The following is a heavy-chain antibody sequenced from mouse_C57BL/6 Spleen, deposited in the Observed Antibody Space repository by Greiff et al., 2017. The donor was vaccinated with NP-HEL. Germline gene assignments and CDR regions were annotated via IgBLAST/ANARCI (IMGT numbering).Heavy chain of an antibody. CDR3: ARRYYYGSVYAMDY. V-gene: IGHV1-82*01. CDR2: IYPGDGDT. CDR1: GYAFSSSW. Sequence: QVQLKESGPELVKPGASVKISCKASGYAFSSSWMNWVKQRPGKGLEWIGRIYPGDGDTNYNGKFKGKATLTADKSSSTAYMQLSSLTSEDSAVYFCARRYYYGSVYAMDYWGQGTSVTVSS. D-gene: IGHD1-1*01. J-gene: IGHJ4*01.